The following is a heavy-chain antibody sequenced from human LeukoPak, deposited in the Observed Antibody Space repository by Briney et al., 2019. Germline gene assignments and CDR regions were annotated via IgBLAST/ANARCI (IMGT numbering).Heavy chain of an antibody. Sequence: ASVKVSCTASGYTSTSYDINWVRQATGQGLEWMGWMNPNSGNTGYAQKFQGRVTMTRNTSISTAYMELSSLRSEDTAVYYCARGPVSETTYYDILTGYYTGNWFDPWGQGTLVTVSS. CDR2: MNPNSGNT. J-gene: IGHJ5*02. V-gene: IGHV1-8*01. D-gene: IGHD3-9*01. CDR1: GYTSTSYD. CDR3: ARGPVSETTYYDILTGYYTGNWFDP.